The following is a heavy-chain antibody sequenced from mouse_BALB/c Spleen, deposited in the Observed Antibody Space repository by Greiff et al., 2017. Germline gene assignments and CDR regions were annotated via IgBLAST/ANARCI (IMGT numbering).Heavy chain of an antibody. CDR1: GYTFTSYW. V-gene: IGHV1S81*02. Sequence: VQLQQPGAELVKPGASVKLSCKASGYTFTSYWMHWVKQRPGQGLEWIGEINPSNGRTNYNQKFKDKATLTADKSSSTAYMQLSSLTSEDSAVYYCARDLYWGQGTTLTVSS. J-gene: IGHJ2*01. CDR2: INPSNGRT. CDR3: ARDLY.